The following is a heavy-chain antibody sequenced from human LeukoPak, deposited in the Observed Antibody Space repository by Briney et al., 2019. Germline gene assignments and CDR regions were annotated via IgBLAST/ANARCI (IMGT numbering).Heavy chain of an antibody. CDR1: GDTFTSYY. D-gene: IGHD4-11*01. Sequence: ASVKVSCKASGDTFTSYYMHWLRQAPGQGLEWMGIINPSGGSTSYAQKFQGRVTMTRDTSTSTVYMELSSLRSEDTAVYYCARVRPVTTTFDYWGQGTLVTVSS. V-gene: IGHV1-46*01. J-gene: IGHJ4*02. CDR2: INPSGGST. CDR3: ARVRPVTTTFDY.